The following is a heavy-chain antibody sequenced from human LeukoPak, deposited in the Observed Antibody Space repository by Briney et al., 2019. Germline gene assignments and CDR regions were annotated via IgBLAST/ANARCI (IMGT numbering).Heavy chain of an antibody. J-gene: IGHJ4*02. CDR1: GFTFSSYG. D-gene: IGHD1-26*01. CDR3: ARDIPRGATHLDY. Sequence: GGSLRLSCAASGFTFSSYGMHWVRQAPGKGLEWVAVISYDGSNKYYADSVKGRFTISRDNSKNALYLQMNILRVEDTAVYYCARDIPRGATHLDYWGQGTLVTVSA. CDR2: ISYDGSNK. V-gene: IGHV3-30*12.